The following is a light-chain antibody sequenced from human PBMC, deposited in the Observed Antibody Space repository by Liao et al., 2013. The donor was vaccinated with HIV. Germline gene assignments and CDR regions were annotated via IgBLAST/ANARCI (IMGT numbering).Light chain of an antibody. CDR1: KLGDKY. J-gene: IGLJ2*01. Sequence: YELTQPPSVSVSPGQTASITCSGDKLGDKYASWYQQKPGQSPVLVIYQDSKRPSGIPERFSGSNSGNTATLTISGTQAMDEADYYCQAWDSNEVIFGGGTKLSVL. CDR2: QDS. CDR3: QAWDSNEVI. V-gene: IGLV3-1*01.